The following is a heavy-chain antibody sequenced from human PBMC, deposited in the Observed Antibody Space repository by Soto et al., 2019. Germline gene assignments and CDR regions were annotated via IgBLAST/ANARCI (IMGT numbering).Heavy chain of an antibody. Sequence: QVQPQQWGAGLLKPSETLSLTCDVYGGSSGGYYWSWIRQPPGKGLEWIGEVNPSGSTNFNTSLKTRVTMTMDAAENHLAQKLSYVNAEATAVYYCSRGDTETVINVFDVWDQGKMVTVSS. J-gene: IGHJ3*01. V-gene: IGHV4-34*01. CDR1: GGSSGGYY. D-gene: IGHD2-21*02. CDR2: VNPSGST. CDR3: SRGDTETVINVFDV.